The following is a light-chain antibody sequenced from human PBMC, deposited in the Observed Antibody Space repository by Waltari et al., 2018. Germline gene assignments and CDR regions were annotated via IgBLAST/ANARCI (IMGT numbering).Light chain of an antibody. CDR1: QNIVRT. CDR2: GAY. V-gene: IGKV3-20*01. Sequence: EIVLTQSPGTLSLSPGERATLSCRASQNIVRTLAWYQQKPGQAPRLLIYGAYTRATCIPDRFSGSGSGTDFSLTISGLDPEDFAVYYCQHYVRLPVTFGQGTKVEIK. J-gene: IGKJ1*01. CDR3: QHYVRLPVT.